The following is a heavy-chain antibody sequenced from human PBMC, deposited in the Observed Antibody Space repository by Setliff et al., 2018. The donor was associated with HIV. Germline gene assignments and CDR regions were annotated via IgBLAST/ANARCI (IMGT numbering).Heavy chain of an antibody. V-gene: IGHV1-8*02. CDR1: GYTFVSYD. J-gene: IGHJ5*02. CDR2: MNPNSGNT. Sequence: ASVKVSCKASGYTFVSYDINWVRQAPGQGLEWVGWMNPNSGNTAYAQKFQGRLTMTRDTSKTTSYMELRILTSEDTAIYYCATHQGFLGSGIHWFDPWGQGTLVTVSS. CDR3: ATHQGFLGSGIHWFDP. D-gene: IGHD3-10*01.